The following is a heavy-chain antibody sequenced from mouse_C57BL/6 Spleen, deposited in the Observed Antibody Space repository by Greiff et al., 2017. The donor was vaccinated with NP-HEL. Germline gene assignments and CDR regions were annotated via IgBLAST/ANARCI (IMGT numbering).Heavy chain of an antibody. CDR3: ASSYGNYGGYAMDY. V-gene: IGHV5-4*03. CDR1: GFTFSSYA. J-gene: IGHJ4*01. Sequence: EVKLVESGGGLVKPGGSLKLSCAASGFTFSSYAMSWVRQTPEKRLEWVATISDGGSYTYYPDNVKGRFTISRDNAKNNLYLQMSHLKSEDTAMYYCASSYGNYGGYAMDYWGQGTSATVAS. D-gene: IGHD2-1*01. CDR2: ISDGGSYT.